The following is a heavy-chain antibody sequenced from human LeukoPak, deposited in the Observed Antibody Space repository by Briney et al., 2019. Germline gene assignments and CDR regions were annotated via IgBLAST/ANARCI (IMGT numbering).Heavy chain of an antibody. Sequence: PSETLSLTCTVSGDFISSGGSFWSWIRQPPGRGLEWIGFISHAGVTSYNPSLQSRVTISLDRSTNQFSLNLNSVTAADTAVYYCARVGAVADSPFDYWGQGTLVTVSS. J-gene: IGHJ4*02. V-gene: IGHV4-30-2*01. CDR3: ARVGAVADSPFDY. CDR2: ISHAGVT. D-gene: IGHD6-19*01. CDR1: GDFISSGGSF.